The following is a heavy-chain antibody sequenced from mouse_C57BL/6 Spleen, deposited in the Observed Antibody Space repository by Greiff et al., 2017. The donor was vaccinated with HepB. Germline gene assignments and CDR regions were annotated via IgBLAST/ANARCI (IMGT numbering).Heavy chain of an antibody. CDR1: GFTFSDYG. CDR2: ISSGSSTI. V-gene: IGHV5-17*01. J-gene: IGHJ4*01. D-gene: IGHD1-1*01. Sequence: EVKLVESGGGLVKPGGSLKLSCAASGFTFSDYGMHWVRQAPEKGLEWVAYISSGSSTIYYADTVKGRFTIARDNAKNTLFLQMTSLRSEDTAMYYCARAYYGIAMDYWGQGTSVTVSS. CDR3: ARAYYGIAMDY.